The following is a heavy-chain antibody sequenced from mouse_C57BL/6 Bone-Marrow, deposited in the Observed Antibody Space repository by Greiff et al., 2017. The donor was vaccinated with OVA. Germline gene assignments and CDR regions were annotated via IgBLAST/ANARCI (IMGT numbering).Heavy chain of an antibody. V-gene: IGHV1-15*01. CDR2: IDPDNGGT. J-gene: IGHJ4*01. CDR1: GYTFTDYE. CDR3: TRGYYNCYAMDY. Sequence: VQLQQPGAELVRPGASVTLSCKASGYTFTDYEMHWVKQTPVHGLEWIGAIDPDNGGTAYNQKFKGKAILTADKSSSQAYMELRSLTSEDSAVDYCTRGYYNCYAMDYWGQGTAVTVTS. D-gene: IGHD1-3*01.